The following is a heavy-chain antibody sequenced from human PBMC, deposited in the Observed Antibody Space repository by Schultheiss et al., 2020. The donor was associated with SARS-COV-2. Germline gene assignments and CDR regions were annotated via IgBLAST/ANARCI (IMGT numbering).Heavy chain of an antibody. J-gene: IGHJ4*02. D-gene: IGHD5-24*01. CDR1: GYTLTELS. V-gene: IGHV1-8*01. CDR3: ASRRDGYNY. CDR2: MNPNSGNT. Sequence: ASVKVSCKVSGYTLTELSMHWVRQAPGQGLEWMGWMNPNSGNTGYAQKFQGRVTMTRNTSISTAYMELSSLRSEDTAVYYCASRRDGYNYWGQGTLVTVSS.